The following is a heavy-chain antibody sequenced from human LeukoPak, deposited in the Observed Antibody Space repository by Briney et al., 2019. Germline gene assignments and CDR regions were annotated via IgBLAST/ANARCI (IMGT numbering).Heavy chain of an antibody. CDR3: ARGDYGDY. J-gene: IGHJ4*02. CDR1: GYTFTTYG. CDR2: IGSYNGNT. V-gene: IGHV1-18*01. Sequence: ASVEVSCKASGYTFTTYGISWVRQAPGQGLEWMGWIGSYNGNTNYAQKLQGRVTMTTDTSTSTAYMELRSLISDDTAVYYCARGDYGDYWGQGTLVTVSS.